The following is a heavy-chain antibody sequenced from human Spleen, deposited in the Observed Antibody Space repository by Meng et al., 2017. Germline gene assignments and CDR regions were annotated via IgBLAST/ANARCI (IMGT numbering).Heavy chain of an antibody. CDR1: GGSISSSSYY. D-gene: IGHD5-12*01. CDR3: AGADIVATWLFDY. J-gene: IGHJ4*02. V-gene: IGHV4-39*07. Sequence: GSLRLSCTVPGGSISSSSYYWGWIRQPPGKGLEWIGSIYYSGSTYHNPSLKSRVTISVDTSKNQFSLKLSSVTATDTAVYYCAGADIVATWLFDYWGQGTLVTVSS. CDR2: IYYSGST.